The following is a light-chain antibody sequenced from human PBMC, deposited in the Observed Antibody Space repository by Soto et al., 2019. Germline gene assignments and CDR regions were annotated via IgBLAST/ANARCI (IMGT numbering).Light chain of an antibody. CDR1: QSLLHRNGNSY. CDR2: LAS. Sequence: DIVMTQSPLSLSVTPGEAASISCRCSQSLLHRNGNSYLDWYLQRPGQSPQLLISLASNRASGVPDRFSGSGSGTDFTLHISRVEAEDVGVYYCMQALQSSFTFGPGTKVDL. J-gene: IGKJ3*01. V-gene: IGKV2-28*01. CDR3: MQALQSSFT.